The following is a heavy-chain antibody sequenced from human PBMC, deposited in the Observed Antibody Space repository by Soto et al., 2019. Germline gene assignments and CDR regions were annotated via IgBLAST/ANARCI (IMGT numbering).Heavy chain of an antibody. Sequence: QVQLQESGPGLVKPSGTLSLTCAVPGGSISSSNWWSWVRQPPGKGLEWIGEIYHSGSTNYNPSLKSRVTISVDKSKNQFSLKLSSVTAADTAVYYFARWPPYDSSGYYPYWGQGTLVTVSS. D-gene: IGHD3-22*01. CDR1: GGSISSSNW. CDR2: IYHSGST. J-gene: IGHJ4*02. V-gene: IGHV4-4*02. CDR3: ARWPPYDSSGYYPY.